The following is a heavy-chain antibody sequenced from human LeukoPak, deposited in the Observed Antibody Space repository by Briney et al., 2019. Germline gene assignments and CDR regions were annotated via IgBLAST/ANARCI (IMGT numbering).Heavy chain of an antibody. J-gene: IGHJ5*02. CDR1: GFTFSSYW. CDR2: IKEDGSIQ. Sequence: GGSLRLSCVASGFTFSSYWMTWVRQAPGKGLEWLANIKEDGSIQYYLDSVRGRFTISRDNAKTSVYLQLNSLRADDTAVYYCARDVWTGVAVSDPWGQGNLVTVSS. V-gene: IGHV3-7*01. D-gene: IGHD6-19*01. CDR3: ARDVWTGVAVSDP.